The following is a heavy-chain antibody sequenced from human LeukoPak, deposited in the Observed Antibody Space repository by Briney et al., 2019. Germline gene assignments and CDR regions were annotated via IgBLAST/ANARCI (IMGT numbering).Heavy chain of an antibody. D-gene: IGHD6-6*01. J-gene: IGHJ5*02. CDR1: GFTFSSYS. Sequence: GGSLRLSCAASGFTFSSYSMNWVRQAPGKGLEWVSSISSSSSYIYYADSVKGRFTISRDNAKNSLYLQMNSLRAEDTAVYYWARGLLEYSTPSGGFDPGGKEPLVTVPS. CDR2: ISSSSSYI. V-gene: IGHV3-21*01. CDR3: ARGLLEYSTPSGGFDP.